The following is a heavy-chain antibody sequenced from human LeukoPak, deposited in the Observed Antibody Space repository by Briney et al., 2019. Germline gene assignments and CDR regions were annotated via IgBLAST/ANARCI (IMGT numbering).Heavy chain of an antibody. CDR2: ISSSSSYI. CDR3: AKEGIRPYYFDY. J-gene: IGHJ4*02. Sequence: GRSLRLSCAASGFTFSSYGMHWVRQAPGKGLEWVSSISSSSSYIYYADSVKGRFTISRDNAKNSLYLQMNSLRAEDTAVYYCAKEGIRPYYFDYWGQGTLVTVSS. D-gene: IGHD5-18*01. V-gene: IGHV3-21*01. CDR1: GFTFSSYG.